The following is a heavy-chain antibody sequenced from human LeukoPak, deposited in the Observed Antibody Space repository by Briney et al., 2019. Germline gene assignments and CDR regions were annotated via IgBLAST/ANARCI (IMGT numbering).Heavy chain of an antibody. CDR3: AREANYYGSDKAGLDI. D-gene: IGHD3-10*01. J-gene: IGHJ3*02. CDR2: INFNSGGT. Sequence: ASVKVSCKAPGYTFTGYYMQWVRQAPGQGLEWMGWINFNSGGTNSAQKFQGRVTMTRDTSITTVYMDLTSLRSDDTAVYYCAREANYYGSDKAGLDIWGQGTMVTVSS. CDR1: GYTFTGYY. V-gene: IGHV1-2*02.